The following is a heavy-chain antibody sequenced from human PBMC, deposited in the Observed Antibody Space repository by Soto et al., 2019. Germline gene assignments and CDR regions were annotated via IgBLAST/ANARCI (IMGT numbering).Heavy chain of an antibody. CDR1: GGSISSGGYY. D-gene: IGHD3-22*01. J-gene: IGHJ5*02. CDR3: AGVNSSGKSSRP. CDR2: IYYSGST. V-gene: IGHV4-31*03. Sequence: QVQLQESGPGLVKPSQTLSLTCTVSGGSISSGGYYWSWIRQHPGKGLEWIGYIYYSGSTYYNPSLKSGFTIPVDRYKNQSPRRLTFVTARDPAVFSWAGVNSSGKSSRPWGRATLVPV.